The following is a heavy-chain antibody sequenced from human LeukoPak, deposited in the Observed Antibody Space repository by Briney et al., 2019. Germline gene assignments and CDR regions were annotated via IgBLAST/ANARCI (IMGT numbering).Heavy chain of an antibody. Sequence: PGGSLRLSCSASGFTFSSYGMHWVRQAPGKGLVWVAFIRYDGSDKYYAESVKGRFTISRDNSKNTLYLQMNSLRTEDTAVYYCAKHIVVVPAATTDMGWHRWFDPWGQGTLVTVSS. V-gene: IGHV3-30*02. CDR1: GFTFSSYG. D-gene: IGHD2-2*01. CDR2: IRYDGSDK. CDR3: AKHIVVVPAATTDMGWHRWFDP. J-gene: IGHJ5*02.